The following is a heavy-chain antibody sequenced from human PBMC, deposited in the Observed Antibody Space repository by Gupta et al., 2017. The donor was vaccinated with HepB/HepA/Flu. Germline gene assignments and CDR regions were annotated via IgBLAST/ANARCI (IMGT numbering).Heavy chain of an antibody. CDR3: ARATYDIWTGHPRNFDY. J-gene: IGHJ4*02. D-gene: IGHD3-9*01. CDR1: GGSISSYY. Sequence: QVQLQESGPGLVKPSETLSLTCTVSGGSISSYYWSWIRQPPGKGLEWIGYIYYSGSTNYNTSLKSRVTISVDTSKNQFSLKLSSVTAADTAVYYCARATYDIWTGHPRNFDYWGQGTLVTVSS. V-gene: IGHV4-59*01. CDR2: IYYSGST.